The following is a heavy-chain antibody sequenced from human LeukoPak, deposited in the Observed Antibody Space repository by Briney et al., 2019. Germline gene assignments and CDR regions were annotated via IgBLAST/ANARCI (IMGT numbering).Heavy chain of an antibody. CDR3: AKSPASIAAAGGVDY. D-gene: IGHD6-13*01. Sequence: GGSLRLSCAASGFTFSSYAMSWVRQAPGKGLEWVSAISGSGGSTYYADSVKGRFTISRVNSKNTLYLQMNSLRAEDTAVYYCAKSPASIAAAGGVDYWGQGTLVTVSS. CDR2: ISGSGGST. CDR1: GFTFSSYA. J-gene: IGHJ4*02. V-gene: IGHV3-23*01.